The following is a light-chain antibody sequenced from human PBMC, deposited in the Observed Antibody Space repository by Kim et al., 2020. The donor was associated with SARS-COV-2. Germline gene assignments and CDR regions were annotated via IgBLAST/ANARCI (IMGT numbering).Light chain of an antibody. J-gene: IGKJ1*01. CDR2: GAS. V-gene: IGKV3-15*01. CDR3: QQYNNWPRT. Sequence: EIVMTQSPDTLSVSPGERATLSCRASQSVTSKLAWYQQKPGQAPRLLIYGASTRATGIPARFSGSGSGTEFTLTISSLQSEDFAVYYCQQYNNWPRTFGQGTKVDIK. CDR1: QSVTSK.